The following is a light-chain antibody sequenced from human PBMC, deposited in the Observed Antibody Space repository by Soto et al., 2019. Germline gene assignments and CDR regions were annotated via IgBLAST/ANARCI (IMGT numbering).Light chain of an antibody. J-gene: IGKJ2*01. Sequence: EIVLTQTPGTLSLSPGERATLSCRASQSVTSSHLAWYQQKPGQAPRLLIYGASTRATGIPDRFSGSGADTDFSLTIRRLDPEDFAMYSGLLYVSPDRYTFGPGTKVQIK. V-gene: IGKV3-20*01. CDR1: QSVTSSH. CDR2: GAS. CDR3: LLYVSPDRYT.